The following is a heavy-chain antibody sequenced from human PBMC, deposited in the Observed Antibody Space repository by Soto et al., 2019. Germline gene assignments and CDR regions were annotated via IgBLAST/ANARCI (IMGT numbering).Heavy chain of an antibody. CDR2: IYYSGST. V-gene: IGHV4-59*01. Sequence: SETLSLTCTVSGGSISSYYWSWIRQPPGKGLEWIGYIYYSGSTNYNPSLKSRVTISVDTSKNQFSLKLSSVTAADTAVYYCARRKCSGWYGNWFDPWGQGTLVTVSS. J-gene: IGHJ5*02. D-gene: IGHD6-19*01. CDR1: GGSISSYY. CDR3: ARRKCSGWYGNWFDP.